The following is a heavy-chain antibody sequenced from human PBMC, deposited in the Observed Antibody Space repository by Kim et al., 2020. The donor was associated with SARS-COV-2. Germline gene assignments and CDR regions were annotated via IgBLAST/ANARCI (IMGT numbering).Heavy chain of an antibody. D-gene: IGHD3-10*01. Sequence: SETLSLTCTVSGGSISSYYWSWIRQPPGKGLEWIGYIYYSGSTNYNPSLKSRVTISVDTSKNQFSLKLSSVTAADTAVYYCASRDYYGSGSYYGDAFDI. CDR2: IYYSGST. CDR1: GGSISSYY. CDR3: ASRDYYGSGSYYGDAFDI. J-gene: IGHJ3*02. V-gene: IGHV4-59*01.